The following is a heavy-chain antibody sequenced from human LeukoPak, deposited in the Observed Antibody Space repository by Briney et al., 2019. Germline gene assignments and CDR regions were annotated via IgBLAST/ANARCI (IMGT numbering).Heavy chain of an antibody. CDR3: ARAYCSSTSCYGVDWFDP. D-gene: IGHD2-2*01. J-gene: IGHJ5*02. V-gene: IGHV1-2*06. Sequence: ASVKVSCKASGYTFTGYYMHWVRQAPGQGLEWMGRINPNSGGTNYAQKFQGRVTMTRDTSISTAYMELSRLRSDDTAVYYCARAYCSSTSCYGVDWFDPWGQGTLVTVSS. CDR2: INPNSGGT. CDR1: GYTFTGYY.